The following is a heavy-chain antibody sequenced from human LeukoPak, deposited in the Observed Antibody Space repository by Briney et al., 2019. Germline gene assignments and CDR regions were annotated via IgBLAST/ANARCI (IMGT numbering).Heavy chain of an antibody. CDR1: GFTFSSYA. CDR2: ISGSGGST. D-gene: IGHD6-13*01. V-gene: IGHV3-23*01. Sequence: GGSLRLSCAASGFTFSSYAMSGVGQAPGKGREGVSAISGSGGSTYYADSVKGRFTISRDNSKNTLYLQMNSLRTEDTALYYCAKDSSYSSSFSGGMDVWGQGTTVTVSS. J-gene: IGHJ6*02. CDR3: AKDSSYSSSFSGGMDV.